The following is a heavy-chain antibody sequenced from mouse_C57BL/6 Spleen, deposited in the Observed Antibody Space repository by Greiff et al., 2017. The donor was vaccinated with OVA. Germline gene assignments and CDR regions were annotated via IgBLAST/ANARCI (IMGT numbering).Heavy chain of an antibody. V-gene: IGHV3-6*01. Sequence: VQLKESGPGLVKPSQSLSLTCSVTGYSITSGYYWNWIRQFPGNKLEWMGYISYDGSNNYNPSLKNRISITRDTSKNQFFLKLNSVTTEDTATYYCARKPTGDYYAMDYWGQGTSVTVSS. CDR1: GYSITSGYY. CDR3: ARKPTGDYYAMDY. D-gene: IGHD1-1*01. J-gene: IGHJ4*01. CDR2: ISYDGSN.